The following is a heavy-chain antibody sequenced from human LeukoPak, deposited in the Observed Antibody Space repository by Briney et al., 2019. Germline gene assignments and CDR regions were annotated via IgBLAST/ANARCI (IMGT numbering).Heavy chain of an antibody. Sequence: SETLSLTCAVYGGSFSGYYWSWIRQPPGKGLEWIGEINRSGSTNYNPSLKSRVTISGDTSKNQFSLKLSSVTAADTAVYYCARTTYYYDSSGYYIFDYWGQGTLVTVSS. CDR2: INRSGST. CDR1: GGSFSGYY. D-gene: IGHD3-22*01. CDR3: ARTTYYYDSSGYYIFDY. V-gene: IGHV4-34*01. J-gene: IGHJ4*02.